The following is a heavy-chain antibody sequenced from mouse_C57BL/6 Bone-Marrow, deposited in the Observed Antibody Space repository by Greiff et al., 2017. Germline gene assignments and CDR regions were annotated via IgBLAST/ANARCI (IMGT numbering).Heavy chain of an antibody. D-gene: IGHD2-2*01. J-gene: IGHJ3*01. CDR3: ARGPGYRFFAY. V-gene: IGHV5-4*03. CDR2: ISDGGSYT. Sequence: EVMLVESGGGLVKPGGSLKLSCAASGFTFSSYAMSWVRQTPEKRLEWVATISDGGSYTYYPDNVKGRFTISRDNAKNNLYLQMSHLKSEDTAMYYCARGPGYRFFAYWGQGTLVTVSA. CDR1: GFTFSSYA.